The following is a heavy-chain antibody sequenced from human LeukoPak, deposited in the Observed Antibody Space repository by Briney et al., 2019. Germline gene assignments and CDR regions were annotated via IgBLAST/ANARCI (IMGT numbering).Heavy chain of an antibody. CDR3: ARTLPYCRTTSCYDY. CDR1: GGSISSYY. V-gene: IGHV4-59*01. D-gene: IGHD2-2*01. J-gene: IGHJ4*02. CDR2: IYYSGTT. Sequence: SETLSLTCTVSGGSISSYYWSWIRQPPGKGLEWIGYIYYSGTTNHNPSLKSRVTISVDTSKNQFSLKLSSVTAADTAEYYCARTLPYCRTTSCYDYWGQGTLVTVSS.